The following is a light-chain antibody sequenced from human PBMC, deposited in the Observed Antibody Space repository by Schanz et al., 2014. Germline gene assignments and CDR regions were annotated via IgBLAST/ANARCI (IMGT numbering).Light chain of an antibody. J-gene: IGLJ1*01. CDR2: DVS. CDR3: TSYGGRSTLYV. CDR1: SSDVGAYNF. Sequence: QSALTQPASVSGSPGQSITISCTGTSSDVGAYNFVSWYQHHPGKAPKLMIYDVSNRPSGVSNRFSGSKSGNTASLTISGLQAEDEADYYCTSYGGRSTLYVFGSGTKLTVL. V-gene: IGLV2-14*03.